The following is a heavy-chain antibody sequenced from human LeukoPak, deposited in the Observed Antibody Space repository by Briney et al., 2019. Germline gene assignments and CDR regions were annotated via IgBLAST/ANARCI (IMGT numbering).Heavy chain of an antibody. Sequence: SETLSLTCTVSGGSISSSSYYWGWIRQPPGKGLEWIGYTYYSGSTYYNPSLKSRVTISVDTSKNQFSLKLSSVTAADTAVYYCARGGVWIQLFYFDYWGQGTLVTVSS. V-gene: IGHV4-39*07. CDR2: TYYSGST. CDR1: GGSISSSSYY. CDR3: ARGGVWIQLFYFDY. J-gene: IGHJ4*02. D-gene: IGHD5-18*01.